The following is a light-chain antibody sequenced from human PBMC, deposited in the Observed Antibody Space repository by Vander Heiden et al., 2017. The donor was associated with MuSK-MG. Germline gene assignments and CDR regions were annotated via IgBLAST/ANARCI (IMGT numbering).Light chain of an antibody. CDR2: KAS. J-gene: IGKJ1*01. CDR1: QSISSW. CDR3: QQDYSYSWT. Sequence: DIQMTQSPSTLSASVGDRVTITCRASQSISSWLAWYQQKPGKAPKLLIYKASSLESGVPSRFSGSGSGTEFTLTISSLQTDDFATYYCQQDYSYSWTFGQGTRVEMK. V-gene: IGKV1-5*03.